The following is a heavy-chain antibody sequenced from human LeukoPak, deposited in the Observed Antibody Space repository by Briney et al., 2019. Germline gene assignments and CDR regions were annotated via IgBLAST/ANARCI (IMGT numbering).Heavy chain of an antibody. CDR3: ASLHGYCSSTSCYNY. D-gene: IGHD2-2*02. CDR2: IYSGGST. V-gene: IGHV3-53*01. CDR1: GFTVSSNY. J-gene: IGHJ4*02. Sequence: GGSLRLSCAASGFTVSSNYMSWVRQAPGKGLEWVSVIYSGGSTYYADSVKGRFTISRDNSKNTLYLQMNSMRAEDTAVYYCASLHGYCSSTSCYNYWGQGTLVTVSS.